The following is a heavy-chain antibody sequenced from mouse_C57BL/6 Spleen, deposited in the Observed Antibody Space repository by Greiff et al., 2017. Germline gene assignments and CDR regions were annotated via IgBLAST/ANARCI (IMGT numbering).Heavy chain of an antibody. V-gene: IGHV2-3*01. D-gene: IGHD2-13*01. CDR3: AKRGLLKDAMDY. CDR1: GFSLTSYG. Sequence: VKLVESGPGLVAPSQSLSITCTVSGFSLTSYGVSWVRQPPGQGLEWLGVIWGDGSTNYHSALISRLSISKDNSKSQVCLKLNILQTDDTATYYCAKRGLLKDAMDYWGQGTSVTVSS. CDR2: IWGDGST. J-gene: IGHJ4*01.